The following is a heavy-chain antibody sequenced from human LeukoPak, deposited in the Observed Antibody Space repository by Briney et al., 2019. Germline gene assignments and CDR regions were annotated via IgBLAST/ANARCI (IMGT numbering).Heavy chain of an antibody. CDR2: IYYSGST. V-gene: IGHV4-59*12. J-gene: IGHJ4*02. CDR1: GGSISSYY. Sequence: PSETLSLTCTVSGGSISSYYWSWIRQPPGKGLEWIGYIYYSGSTYYNPSLKSRVTISVDTSKNQFSLKLSSVTAADTAVYYCARETGSIHYYDSSGYSNWGQGTLVTVSS. D-gene: IGHD3-22*01. CDR3: ARETGSIHYYDSSGYSN.